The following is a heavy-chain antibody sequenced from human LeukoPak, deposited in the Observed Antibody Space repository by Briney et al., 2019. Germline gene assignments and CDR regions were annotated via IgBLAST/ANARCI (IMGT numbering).Heavy chain of an antibody. Sequence: ASVKVSCKASGYTFTSYYMHWVRQAPGQGLEWMGWINPNSGGTNYAQKFQGRVTMARDTSISTAYMELSRLRSDDTAVYYCARGASSWTGWFDPWGQGTLVTVSS. CDR2: INPNSGGT. D-gene: IGHD6-13*01. CDR1: GYTFTSYY. CDR3: ARGASSWTGWFDP. V-gene: IGHV1-2*02. J-gene: IGHJ5*02.